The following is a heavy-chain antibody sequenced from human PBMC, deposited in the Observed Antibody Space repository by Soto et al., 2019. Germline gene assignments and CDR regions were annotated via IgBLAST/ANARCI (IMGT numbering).Heavy chain of an antibody. D-gene: IGHD5-18*01. J-gene: IGHJ4*02. V-gene: IGHV1-69*01. CDR3: ARDPLSGGYCYCWWYFDY. CDR2: IIPIFGTA. CDR1: GGTFSSYA. Sequence: QVQLVQSGAEVKKPGSSVKVSCKASGGTFSSYAISWVRQAPGQGLEWMGGIIPIFGTANYAQKFQGRVTITAEESTSTAWMGLSSLRSEDTAVYYCARDPLSGGYCYCWWYFDYWGQGTLVTVSS.